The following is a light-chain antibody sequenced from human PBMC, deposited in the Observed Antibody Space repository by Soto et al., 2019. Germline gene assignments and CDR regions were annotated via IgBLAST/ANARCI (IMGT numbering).Light chain of an antibody. CDR1: QSISNY. CDR2: DAS. V-gene: IGKV3-11*01. J-gene: IGKJ4*01. CDR3: QQRSNWPPLP. Sequence: EIVLTQSPATLSLSPGERATVSCRASQSISNYLVWYQQKPGQAPRLLIYDASNRATGIPARFSGSGSGTDFTLTISSLEPEDFAIYYCQQRSNWPPLPFGGGTKVEIK.